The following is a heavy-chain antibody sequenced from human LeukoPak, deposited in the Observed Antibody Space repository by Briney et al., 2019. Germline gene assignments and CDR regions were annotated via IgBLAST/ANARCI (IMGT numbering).Heavy chain of an antibody. D-gene: IGHD6-6*01. CDR2: INPRGGST. V-gene: IGHV1-46*01. J-gene: IGHJ4*02. Sequence: GASVKVSCKASGYTFTGYYMPWVRQAPGQGLEWMGIINPRGGSTSYAENFPGRVTMTRDRCMSTVYMELSSLRSEDTAVYYCAIEGLDSSSSGYFDYWGQGTLGTVSS. CDR1: GYTFTGYY. CDR3: AIEGLDSSSSGYFDY.